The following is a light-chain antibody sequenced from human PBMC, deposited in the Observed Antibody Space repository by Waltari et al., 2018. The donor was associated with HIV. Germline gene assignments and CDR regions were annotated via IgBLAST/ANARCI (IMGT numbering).Light chain of an antibody. CDR2: DMS. CDR3: QQRYTYPLS. Sequence: DIQMTQSPLFLSASVGDTVTITCRTSQIIDVNLNWYQQKSGTAPKLLIYDMSSLQSGVPSRFSGSGFGTNFTLTISSLQPDDFATYYCQQRYTYPLSFGPGTKV. CDR1: QIIDVN. V-gene: IGKV1-39*01. J-gene: IGKJ3*01.